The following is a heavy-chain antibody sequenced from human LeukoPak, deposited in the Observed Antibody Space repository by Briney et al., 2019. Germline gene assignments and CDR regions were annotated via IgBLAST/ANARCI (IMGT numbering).Heavy chain of an antibody. V-gene: IGHV3-48*02. D-gene: IGHD3-22*01. CDR2: ITSSSHSM. Sequence: GGSLRLSCAASGFTFSRYTMNWVRQAPGKGLEWVAYITSSSHSMYYADSVKGRFTISRDNAKNSLYLQMNSLRDEDTAVYYCARTPPVGDYDSSGYYSGYFDYWGQGTLVTVSS. J-gene: IGHJ4*02. CDR1: GFTFSRYT. CDR3: ARTPPVGDYDSSGYYSGYFDY.